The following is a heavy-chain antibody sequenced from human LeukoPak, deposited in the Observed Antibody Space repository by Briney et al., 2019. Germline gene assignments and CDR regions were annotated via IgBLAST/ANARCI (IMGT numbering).Heavy chain of an antibody. CDR1: RSTSSKSA. Sequence: GGSLQLSCAATRSTSSKSAMNWVRQPPRKRLEWVSVISAYGGSKYYADAVKGPFTIPRDTSKSTLYLQINSLRVEDTAVYYCAKDRCGGSSRYWDFDYWGQGTLVTVSS. D-gene: IGHD2-15*01. CDR3: AKDRCGGSSRYWDFDY. V-gene: IGHV3-23*01. CDR2: ISAYGGSK. J-gene: IGHJ4*02.